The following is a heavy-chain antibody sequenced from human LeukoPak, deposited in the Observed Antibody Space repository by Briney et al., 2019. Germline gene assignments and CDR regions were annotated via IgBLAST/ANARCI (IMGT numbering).Heavy chain of an antibody. V-gene: IGHV1-69*06. CDR2: IIPIFGTA. J-gene: IGHJ4*02. Sequence: SVKVSCKASGGTFSSYAISWVRQAPGQGLEWMGGIIPIFGTANYAQKFQGRVTITADKSTSTAYMELSSLRSEDTAVYYCARVDGSYYDLYVFDYWGQGTLVTVSS. D-gene: IGHD1-26*01. CDR1: GGTFSSYA. CDR3: ARVDGSYYDLYVFDY.